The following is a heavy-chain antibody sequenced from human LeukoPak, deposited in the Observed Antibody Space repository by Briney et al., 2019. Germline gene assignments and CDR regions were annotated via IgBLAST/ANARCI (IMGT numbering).Heavy chain of an antibody. J-gene: IGHJ5*02. CDR1: EFTFTNYA. CDR3: ARNRHDSARLPFDP. D-gene: IGHD3-22*01. V-gene: IGHV3-23*01. CDR2: ISSSGAVT. Sequence: GGSLRLSCAASEFTFTNYALSWARQAPGEGLEWVSAISSSGAVTSYANSVRGRFTISRDNSKNTVYLQMNSLTAEDTAIYYCARNRHDSARLPFDPWGQGTLVTVSS.